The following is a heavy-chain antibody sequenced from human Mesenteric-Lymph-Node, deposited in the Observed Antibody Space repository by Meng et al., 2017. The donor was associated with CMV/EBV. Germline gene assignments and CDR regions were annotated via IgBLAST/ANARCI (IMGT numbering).Heavy chain of an antibody. D-gene: IGHD2-2*01. CDR1: GGSFSGYY. CDR3: ARVAVCSSTSCFDY. V-gene: IGHV4-34*01. J-gene: IGHJ4*02. CDR2: INHSGST. Sequence: SETLSLTCAVYGGSFSGYYWSWIRQPPGKGLEWIGEINHSGSTNYNPSLKSRVTISVDTSKNPFSLKLSSVTAADTAVYYCARVAVCSSTSCFDYWGQGTLVTVSS.